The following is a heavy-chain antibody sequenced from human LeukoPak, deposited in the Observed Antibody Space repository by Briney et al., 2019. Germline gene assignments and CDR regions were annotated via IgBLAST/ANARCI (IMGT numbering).Heavy chain of an antibody. V-gene: IGHV4-39*01. J-gene: IGHJ4*02. CDR3: ARRTSGRAFDC. CDR1: GGPISSSSHS. D-gene: IGHD6-19*01. Sequence: SETLSLTRSVSGGPISSSSHSWGWIRQPPGKALEGIEPIYYTGTPNYNPSLESRVTISVDTSKKQFSLKLTSVTAGDTAVYYCARRTSGRAFDCWGQGSLLTVSS. CDR2: IYYTGTP.